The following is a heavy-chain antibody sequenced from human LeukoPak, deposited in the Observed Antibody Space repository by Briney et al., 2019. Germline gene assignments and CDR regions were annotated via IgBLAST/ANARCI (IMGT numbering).Heavy chain of an antibody. CDR1: GFTFRSYG. V-gene: IGHV3-33*06. J-gene: IGHJ4*02. Sequence: GGSLRLSCAASGFTFRSYGMNGVRQAPGKGREWVAVIWYDGSNKYYADSVKGRFTISRDNSKNTLYLQMNSLRAEDTAVYYCAKDQARNYYDSSGFDYWGQGTLVTVSS. D-gene: IGHD3-22*01. CDR3: AKDQARNYYDSSGFDY. CDR2: IWYDGSNK.